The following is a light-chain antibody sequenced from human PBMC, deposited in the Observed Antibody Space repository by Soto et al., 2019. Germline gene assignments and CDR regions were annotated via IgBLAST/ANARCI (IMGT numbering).Light chain of an antibody. J-gene: IGLJ7*01. V-gene: IGLV6-57*04. CDR1: RGSIASNY. CDR3: QSYDSSNAV. CDR2: EDN. Sequence: FMLTQPHSVSESPGKTVTISCTRSRGSIASNYVQWYQQRPGSAPTTVIYEDNQRPSGVPDRFSGSIDSSSNSASLTISGLKTEDEADYYCQSYDSSNAVFGGGTKLTVL.